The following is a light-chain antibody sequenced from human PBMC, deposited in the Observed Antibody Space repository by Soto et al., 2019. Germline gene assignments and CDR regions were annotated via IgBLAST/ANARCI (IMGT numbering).Light chain of an antibody. CDR1: QSVSSN. CDR2: GAS. V-gene: IGKV3-15*01. Sequence: EIVMTQSPATLSVSPGERATLSCRASQSVSSNLAWYQQKPGQAPRLLIYGASTRATGIPARFSGSGSGTEFTLTISSLQSEDFAVYYCQQSNNWPPKFGQGTKVEIK. CDR3: QQSNNWPPK. J-gene: IGKJ1*01.